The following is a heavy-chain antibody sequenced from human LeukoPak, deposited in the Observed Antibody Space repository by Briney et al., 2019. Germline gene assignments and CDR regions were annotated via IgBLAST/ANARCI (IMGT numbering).Heavy chain of an antibody. V-gene: IGHV1-69*04. CDR2: IIPILGIA. Sequence: SVKVSCKASGGTFSSYAISWVRQAPGQGLEWMGRIIPILGIANYAQKFQGRVTITADKSTSTAYMELSSLRSEDTAVYYCARDRGYCGGDCDGADWFDPWGQGTLVTVSS. J-gene: IGHJ5*02. D-gene: IGHD2-21*02. CDR3: ARDRGYCGGDCDGADWFDP. CDR1: GGTFSSYA.